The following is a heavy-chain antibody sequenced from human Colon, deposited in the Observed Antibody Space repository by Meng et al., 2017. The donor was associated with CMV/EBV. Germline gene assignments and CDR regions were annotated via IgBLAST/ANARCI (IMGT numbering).Heavy chain of an antibody. V-gene: IGHV3-11*01. Sequence: GESLKISCAASGFNFSDYYMSWIRQAPGKGLDWISYITNSGITTYYADSVRDRFTISRDNAKNSLYLQMNSLRADDTAVYYCVRGGEMNHDYWGQGTLVTVSS. CDR2: ITNSGITT. D-gene: IGHD1-14*01. CDR3: VRGGEMNHDY. J-gene: IGHJ4*02. CDR1: GFNFSDYY.